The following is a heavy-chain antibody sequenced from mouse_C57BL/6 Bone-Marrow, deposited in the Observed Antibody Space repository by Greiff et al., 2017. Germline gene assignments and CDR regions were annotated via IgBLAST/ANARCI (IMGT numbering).Heavy chain of an antibody. J-gene: IGHJ3*01. V-gene: IGHV1-81*01. CDR1: GYTFTSYG. CDR2: IYPRSSNT. D-gene: IGHD1-1*01. CDR3: VYYYGSAWFAY. Sequence: QVQLQQSGAELARPGASVKLSCKASGYTFTSYGISWVKQRTGQGLEWIGEIYPRSSNTYYNEKFKGKATLTADKSSSTAYMELRSLTSEDSAVYFCVYYYGSAWFAYWGQGTLVTVSA.